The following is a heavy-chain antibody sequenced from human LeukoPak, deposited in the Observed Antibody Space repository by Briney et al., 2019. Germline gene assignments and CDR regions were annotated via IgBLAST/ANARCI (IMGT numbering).Heavy chain of an antibody. V-gene: IGHV4-4*09. Sequence: SETLSLTCTVSGGSLSSYYWSWIRQPPGKGLEWIGYIYTSGSTNYNPSLKSRVTISVDTSKNQFSLKLSSVTAADTAVYYCARQCSSTSRPFDYWGQGTLVTVSS. D-gene: IGHD2-2*01. CDR2: IYTSGST. CDR1: GGSLSSYY. CDR3: ARQCSSTSRPFDY. J-gene: IGHJ4*02.